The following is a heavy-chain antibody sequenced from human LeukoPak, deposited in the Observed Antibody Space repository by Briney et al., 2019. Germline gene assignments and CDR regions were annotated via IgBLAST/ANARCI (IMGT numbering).Heavy chain of an antibody. J-gene: IGHJ4*02. V-gene: IGHV1-2*02. D-gene: IGHD2-21*02. CDR1: GYRFTSHY. CDR3: AREGSYCVGGDCYSFDF. CDR2: MHAGNGNT. Sequence: ASVKVSCKASGYRFTSHYLHWVRQAPGQGPEWLGWMHAGNGNTRYPEKFDGRVTMTRATSTNTAYMDLSSLRSDDTAVYYCAREGSYCVGGDCYSFDFWGQGTLVTVAS.